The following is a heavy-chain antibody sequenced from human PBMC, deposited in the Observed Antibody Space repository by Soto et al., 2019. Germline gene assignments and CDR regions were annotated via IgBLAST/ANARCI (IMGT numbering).Heavy chain of an antibody. CDR3: AKDAKQLAGAFDI. CDR1: GFTFSSYG. Sequence: GGSLRLSCAASGFTFSSYGMHWVRQAPGKGLEWVAVISYDGSNKYYADYVKGRFTISRDNSKNTLYLQMNSLRAEDTTVYYCAKDAKQLAGAFDIWGQGTMVTVSS. CDR2: ISYDGSNK. J-gene: IGHJ3*02. V-gene: IGHV3-30*18. D-gene: IGHD6-6*01.